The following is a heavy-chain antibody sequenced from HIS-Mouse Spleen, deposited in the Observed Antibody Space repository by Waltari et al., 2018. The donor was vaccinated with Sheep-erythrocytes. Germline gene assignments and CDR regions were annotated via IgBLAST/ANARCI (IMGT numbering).Heavy chain of an antibody. CDR3: ARRTYYDFWSGYYTDAFDI. Sequence: EVQLVQSGAEVKKPGESLKISCKGSGYSFTSYWIGWVRQMPGKGLEWMGIIYTGDSETRYSPSFQVLVTISADKSISTAYLQWGSLKASDTALYYCARRTYYDFWSGYYTDAFDIWGQGTMVTVSS. J-gene: IGHJ3*02. D-gene: IGHD3-3*01. CDR2: IYTGDSET. V-gene: IGHV5-51*03. CDR1: GYSFTSYW.